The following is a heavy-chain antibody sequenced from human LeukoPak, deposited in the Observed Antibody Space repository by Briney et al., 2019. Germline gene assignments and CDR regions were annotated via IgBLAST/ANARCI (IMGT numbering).Heavy chain of an antibody. CDR2: IYPGDSDT. D-gene: IGHD6-19*01. V-gene: IGHV5-51*01. J-gene: IGHJ6*02. CDR1: GYSFTSYW. Sequence: GESLKISCKGSGYSFTSYWIGWVRQMPGKGLEWMGIIYPGDSDTRYSPSFQGQVTISADKSISTAYLQWSSLKASDTAMYYCARRLGKAVAGTYYYGLDVWGQGTTVIVSS. CDR3: ARRLGKAVAGTYYYGLDV.